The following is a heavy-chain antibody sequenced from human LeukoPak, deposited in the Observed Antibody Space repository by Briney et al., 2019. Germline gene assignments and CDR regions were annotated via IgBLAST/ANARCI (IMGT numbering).Heavy chain of an antibody. CDR2: INHSGST. Sequence: SETLSLTCAVYGGSFSGYYWSWIRQPPGKGLEWIGEINHSGSTNYNPSLKSRVTISVDTSKNQFPLKLSSVTAADTAVYYCARGIQVDYYYYYYMDVWGKGTTVTVSS. CDR3: ARGIQVDYYYYYYMDV. CDR1: GGSFSGYY. V-gene: IGHV4-34*01. J-gene: IGHJ6*03. D-gene: IGHD2-15*01.